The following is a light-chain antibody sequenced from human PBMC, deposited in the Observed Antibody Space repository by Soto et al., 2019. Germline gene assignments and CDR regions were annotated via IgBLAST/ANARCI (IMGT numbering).Light chain of an antibody. CDR3: QQYNSYSLT. J-gene: IGKJ4*01. CDR1: QSISSR. CDR2: DAS. Sequence: DIQMTQSPSTLSASVGDRVTITCRASQSISSRLAWYQQKPGKAPKILIYDASNLESGVPSRFSASGSGTEFTLTISSLQPDDFSTYYCQQYNSYSLTFGGGTKLEIK. V-gene: IGKV1-5*01.